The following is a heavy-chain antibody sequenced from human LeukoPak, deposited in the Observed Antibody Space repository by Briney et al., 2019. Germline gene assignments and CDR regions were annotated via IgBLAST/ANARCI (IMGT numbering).Heavy chain of an antibody. CDR3: ARGRDSMVRGVIGNWFDP. J-gene: IGHJ5*02. D-gene: IGHD3-10*01. CDR2: FDHSGST. CDR1: GGSISSGSYY. Sequence: SQTLSLTCTVSGGSISSGSYYWGGIRQPPGKGVERIGSFDHSGSTYYNPSLKSRVTISVDTSKNQFSLKLSSVTAADTAVYSCARGRDSMVRGVIGNWFDPWGQGTLVTVSS. V-gene: IGHV4-39*07.